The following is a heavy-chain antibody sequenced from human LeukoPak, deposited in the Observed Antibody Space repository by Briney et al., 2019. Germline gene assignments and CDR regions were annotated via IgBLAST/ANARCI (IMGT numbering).Heavy chain of an antibody. Sequence: GGSLRLSCGASGFSFSSYWMHWVRQAPGKGLMWVSRVNNDGSSTTYADSVEGRFTISGDNARNTLYLQMNSLRAEDTALYYCARDKTTVTTGGVFDYWGQGTLVTVSS. CDR2: VNNDGSST. J-gene: IGHJ4*02. CDR1: GFSFSSYW. CDR3: ARDKTTVTTGGVFDY. V-gene: IGHV3-74*01. D-gene: IGHD4-17*01.